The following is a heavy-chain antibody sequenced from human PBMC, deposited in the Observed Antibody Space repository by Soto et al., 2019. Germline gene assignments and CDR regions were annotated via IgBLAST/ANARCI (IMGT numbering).Heavy chain of an antibody. D-gene: IGHD3-9*01. V-gene: IGHV3-23*01. CDR2: ISGSGGST. J-gene: IGHJ5*02. CDR3: ASIFDWLSRANWFDP. Sequence: GGSLRLSCAASGFTFSSYAMSWVRQAPGKGLEWVSAISGSGGSTYYADSVKGRFTISRDNSKNTLYLQMNSLRAEDTAVYYCASIFDWLSRANWFDPWGQGTLVTVSS. CDR1: GFTFSSYA.